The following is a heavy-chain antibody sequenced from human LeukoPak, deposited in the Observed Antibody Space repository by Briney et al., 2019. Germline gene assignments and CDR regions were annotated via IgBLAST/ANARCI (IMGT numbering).Heavy chain of an antibody. Sequence: SSETLSLTCSVSGGSISSDYWSWIRQPPGKGLEWIGYIYYSGSTNYNPSLKSRVTISVDTSKNQFSLKLSSVTAADTAVYYCARDAGTTGTMSFDYWGQGTLVTVSS. CDR1: GGSISSDY. CDR3: ARDAGTTGTMSFDY. V-gene: IGHV4-59*01. D-gene: IGHD1-1*01. J-gene: IGHJ4*02. CDR2: IYYSGST.